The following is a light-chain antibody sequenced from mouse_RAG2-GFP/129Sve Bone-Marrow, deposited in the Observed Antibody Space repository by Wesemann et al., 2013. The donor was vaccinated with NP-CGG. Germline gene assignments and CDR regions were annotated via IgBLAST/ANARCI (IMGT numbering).Light chain of an antibody. CDR1: KSVSTSGYSY. Sequence: DIVLTQSPASLAVSLGQRATISCRASKSVSTSGYSYMHWYQQKPGQPPKLLIYLASNLESGVPARFSGSGSGTDFTLTINPVEADDVATYYCQQSNEDPWTFGGGTKLEIK. V-gene: IGKV3-12*01. CDR3: QQSNEDPWT. J-gene: IGKJ1*01. CDR2: LAS.